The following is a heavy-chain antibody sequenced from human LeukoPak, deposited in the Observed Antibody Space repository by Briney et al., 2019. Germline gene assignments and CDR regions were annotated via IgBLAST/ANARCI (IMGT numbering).Heavy chain of an antibody. J-gene: IGHJ5*02. CDR1: GGSISSYY. D-gene: IGHD3-10*01. Sequence: SETLSLTCTVSGGSISSYYWSWIRQPPGKGLEWIGYIYYSGSTNYNPSLKSRVTISVDTSKNQFSLKLSSVPAADTAVYYCARDGRGWSGPWFDPWGQGTLVTVSS. V-gene: IGHV4-59*01. CDR3: ARDGRGWSGPWFDP. CDR2: IYYSGST.